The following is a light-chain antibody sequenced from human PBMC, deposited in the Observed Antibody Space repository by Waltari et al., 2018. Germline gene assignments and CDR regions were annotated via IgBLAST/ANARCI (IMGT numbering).Light chain of an antibody. Sequence: DIVMTQSPDSLTVSLGERATINCTSSQRVINSADNKNKLAWYQQKAGQPPNLLIYWASTRESGVPDRFSGSGSGTDFTLTISSLQAEDVAVYYCQQYYRVPFTFGPGTKVDIK. V-gene: IGKV4-1*01. J-gene: IGKJ3*01. CDR2: WAS. CDR1: QRVINSADNKNK. CDR3: QQYYRVPFT.